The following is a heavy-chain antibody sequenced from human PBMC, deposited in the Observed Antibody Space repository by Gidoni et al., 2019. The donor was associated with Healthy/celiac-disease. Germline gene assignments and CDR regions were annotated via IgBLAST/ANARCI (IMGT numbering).Heavy chain of an antibody. CDR1: GGSISSSSYY. J-gene: IGHJ4*02. CDR2: IYYSGST. CDR3: ARLSITMIVVA. Sequence: QLQLPESGPGLVKPSETLSLTCTVSGGSISSSSYYWGWIRQPPGKGLEWIGSIYYSGSTYYNPSLKSRVTISVDTSKNQFSLKLSSVTAADTAVYYCARLSITMIVVAWGQGTLVTVSS. D-gene: IGHD3-22*01. V-gene: IGHV4-39*01.